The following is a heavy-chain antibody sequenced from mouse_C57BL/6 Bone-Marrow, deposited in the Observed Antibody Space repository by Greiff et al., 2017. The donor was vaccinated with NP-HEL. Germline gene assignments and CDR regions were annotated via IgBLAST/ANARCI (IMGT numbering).Heavy chain of an antibody. V-gene: IGHV1-59*01. CDR3: ARDYYGSPLAWFAY. CDR2: IDPSDSYT. Sequence: QVQLQQPGAELVRPGTSVKLSCKASGYTFTSYWMHWVKQRPGQGLEWIGVIDPSDSYTNYNQKFKGKATLTVDTSSSTAYMQLSSLTPEDSAVYYCARDYYGSPLAWFAYWGQGTLVTVSA. CDR1: GYTFTSYW. D-gene: IGHD1-1*01. J-gene: IGHJ3*01.